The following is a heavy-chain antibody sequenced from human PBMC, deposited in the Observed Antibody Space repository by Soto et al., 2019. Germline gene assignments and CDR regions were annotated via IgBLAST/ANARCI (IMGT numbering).Heavy chain of an antibody. D-gene: IGHD3-10*01. Sequence: QVQLVQSGADVKKPGSSVKVSCQASGVTFSSETLGWVRQAPGQGLEWVGGIIHLFGTASYAQKFQGRVTITAEESTSTVYMELSSLRSDDTAVYFCATELGENPASPFDAWGQGTLVTVSS. V-gene: IGHV1-69*01. CDR2: IIHLFGTA. CDR3: ATELGENPASPFDA. CDR1: GVTFSSET. J-gene: IGHJ4*02.